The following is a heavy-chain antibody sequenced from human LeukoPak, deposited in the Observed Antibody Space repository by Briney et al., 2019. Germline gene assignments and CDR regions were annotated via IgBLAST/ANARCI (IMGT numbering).Heavy chain of an antibody. CDR3: ARVGGH. V-gene: IGHV3-53*01. J-gene: IGHJ4*02. D-gene: IGHD3-10*01. CDR1: GLTVSKNY. CDR2: IYSGGST. Sequence: PGGSLRLSCAASGLTVSKNYMSWVRQAPGKGLEWVSVIYSGGSTYYADSVRGRFTISRDNSKNTLYLQMNSRRVVDTAVYYCARVGGHWGQGTLVTVSS.